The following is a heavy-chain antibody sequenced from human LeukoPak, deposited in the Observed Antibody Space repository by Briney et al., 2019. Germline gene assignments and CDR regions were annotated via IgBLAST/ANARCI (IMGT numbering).Heavy chain of an antibody. J-gene: IGHJ4*02. Sequence: ASETLSLTCTVSGGSISSYYWSWIRQPPGKGLEWIWYIYYSGSSNYNPSLKSRVTISVDTSKNPFSLHLSSVTAADTAVYYCASTAVTKFYGAFDYWGQGTLGTVSS. CDR1: GGSISSYY. CDR3: ASTAVTKFYGAFDY. D-gene: IGHD4-17*01. CDR2: IYYSGSS. V-gene: IGHV4-59*12.